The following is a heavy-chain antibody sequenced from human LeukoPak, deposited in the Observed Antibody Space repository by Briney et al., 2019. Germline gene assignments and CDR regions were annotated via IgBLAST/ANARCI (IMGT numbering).Heavy chain of an antibody. Sequence: GGSLRLSCAASGSTFDDYAMHWVRQAPGKGLEWVSLISWDGGSTYYADSVKGRFTISRDNSKNSLYLQMNSLRAEDTAVYYCATIPRITMVRGAKVYYYYYYMDVWGKGTTVTVSS. J-gene: IGHJ6*03. CDR3: ATIPRITMVRGAKVYYYYYYMDV. CDR2: ISWDGGST. V-gene: IGHV3-43D*04. D-gene: IGHD3-10*01. CDR1: GSTFDDYA.